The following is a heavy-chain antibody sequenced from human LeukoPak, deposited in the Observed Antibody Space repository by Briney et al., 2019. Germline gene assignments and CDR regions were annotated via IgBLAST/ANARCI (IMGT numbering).Heavy chain of an antibody. CDR3: ARDYYGSGKPYGMDV. V-gene: IGHV1-69*06. CDR1: GGTFSSYA. CDR2: IIPIFGTA. J-gene: IGHJ6*04. Sequence: SVKVSCKASGGTFSSYAISWVRQAPGQGLEWMGGIIPIFGTANYAQKFQGRVTITADKSTSTAYMELSSLRSEDTAVYYCARDYYGSGKPYGMDVWGKGTTVTVSS. D-gene: IGHD3-10*01.